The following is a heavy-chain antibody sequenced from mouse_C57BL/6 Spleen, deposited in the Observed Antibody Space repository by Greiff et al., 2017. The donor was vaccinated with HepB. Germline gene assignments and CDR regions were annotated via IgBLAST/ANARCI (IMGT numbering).Heavy chain of an antibody. D-gene: IGHD1-1*01. CDR3: ARFYEYAMDY. CDR2: ISSGSSTI. V-gene: IGHV5-17*01. CDR1: GFTFSDYG. Sequence: VQLKESGGGLVKPGGSLKLSCAASGFTFSDYGMHWVRQAPEKGLEWVAYISSGSSTIYYADTVKGRFTISRDNAKNTLFLQMTSLRSEDTAMYYCARFYEYAMDYWGQGTSVTVSS. J-gene: IGHJ4*01.